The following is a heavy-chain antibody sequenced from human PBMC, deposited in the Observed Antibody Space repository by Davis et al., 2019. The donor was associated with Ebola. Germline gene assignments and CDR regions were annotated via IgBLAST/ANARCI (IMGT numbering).Heavy chain of an antibody. V-gene: IGHV3-21*01. Sequence: GESLKISCAASGFTFSSYWMSWVRQAPGKGLEWVSSISSDSDYIYYADSAKGRFTISRDNAKNSLYLQMNSLRAEDTAVYYCVRDRNWNYDWFDSWGQGTLVTVSS. J-gene: IGHJ5*01. CDR2: ISSDSDYI. D-gene: IGHD1-7*01. CDR3: VRDRNWNYDWFDS. CDR1: GFTFSSYW.